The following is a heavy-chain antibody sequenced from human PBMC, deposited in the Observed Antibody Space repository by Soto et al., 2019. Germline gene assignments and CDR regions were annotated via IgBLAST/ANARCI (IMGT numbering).Heavy chain of an antibody. J-gene: IGHJ4*02. CDR2: ISYDGSNK. CDR3: ARDRLLWFGESPTYYFDY. Sequence: QVQLVESGGGVVQPGRSLRLSCAASGFTFSSYAMHWVRQAPGKGLEWVAVISYDGSNKYYADSVKGRFTISRDNSKNTLYLQMNSLRAEDTAVYYCARDRLLWFGESPTYYFDYWGQGTLVTVSS. CDR1: GFTFSSYA. V-gene: IGHV3-30-3*01. D-gene: IGHD3-10*01.